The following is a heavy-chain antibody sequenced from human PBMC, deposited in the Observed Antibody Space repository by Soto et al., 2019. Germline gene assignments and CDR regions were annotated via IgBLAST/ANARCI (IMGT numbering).Heavy chain of an antibody. CDR3: ARDGQVVVAATPLFYYYYGMDV. Sequence: ASVKVSCKASGYTLTSYYMHWVRQAPGQGLEWMGIINPSGGSTSYAQKFQGRVTMTRDTSTSTVYMELSSLRSEDTAVYYCARDGQVVVAATPLFYYYYGMDVWGQGTTVTVSS. CDR2: INPSGGST. D-gene: IGHD2-15*01. J-gene: IGHJ6*02. CDR1: GYTLTSYY. V-gene: IGHV1-46*01.